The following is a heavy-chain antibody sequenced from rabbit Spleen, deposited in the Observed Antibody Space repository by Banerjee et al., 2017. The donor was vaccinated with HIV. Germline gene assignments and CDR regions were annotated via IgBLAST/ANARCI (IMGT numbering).Heavy chain of an antibody. J-gene: IGHJ4*01. CDR2: IGSSSSGFT. CDR3: ARSGHVGGDYIWDL. V-gene: IGHV1S40*01. Sequence: QSLEESGGDLVKPGASLTLTCTASGFSFSSNDYMCWVRQAPGKGLEWISCIGSSSSGFTYSATWAKGRFTISKTSSTTVTLQMTSLTVADTATYFCARSGHVGGDYIWDLWGQGTLVTVS. D-gene: IGHD1-1*01. CDR1: GFSFSSNDY.